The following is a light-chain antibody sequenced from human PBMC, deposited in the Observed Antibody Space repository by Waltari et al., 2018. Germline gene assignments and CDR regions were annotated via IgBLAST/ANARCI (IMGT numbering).Light chain of an antibody. CDR2: STN. Sequence: QTVVTQEPQFSVSPGGTVTLTCGLSSGSDSASLYPSWYQPTPRHAPRTLIYSTNTRSSGVPDRFSGSILGNKAALTITGAQADDESDYYCVLYMASGIRVFGTGTKVTVL. CDR1: SGSDSASLY. V-gene: IGLV8-61*01. J-gene: IGLJ1*01. CDR3: VLYMASGIRV.